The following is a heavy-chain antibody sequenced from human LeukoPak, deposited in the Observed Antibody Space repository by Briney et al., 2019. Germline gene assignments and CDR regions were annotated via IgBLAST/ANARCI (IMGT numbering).Heavy chain of an antibody. J-gene: IGHJ4*02. D-gene: IGHD3-22*01. CDR2: TIPIFGTV. V-gene: IGHV1-69*05. CDR1: GVTFSSYA. Sequence: GASVKVSCKASGVTFSSYAISWVRQAPGQGLEWMGGTIPIFGTVNYAQKFQGRVTITTDESTSTAYMELSSLRSEDTAVYYCASLTRVDSSGYLDYWGQGTLVAVSS. CDR3: ASLTRVDSSGYLDY.